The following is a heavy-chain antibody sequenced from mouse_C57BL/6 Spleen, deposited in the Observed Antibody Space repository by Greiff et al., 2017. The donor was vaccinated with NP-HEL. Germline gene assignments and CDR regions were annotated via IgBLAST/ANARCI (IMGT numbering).Heavy chain of an antibody. J-gene: IGHJ1*03. Sequence: EVKLQESGGGLVKPGGSLKLSCAASGFTFSSYAMSWVRQTPEKRLEWVATISDGGSYTYYPDNVKGRFTISRDNAKNNLYLQMSHLKSEDTAMYYCASLWDPDWYFDVWGTGTTVTVSS. D-gene: IGHD4-1*01. CDR3: ASLWDPDWYFDV. CDR2: ISDGGSYT. V-gene: IGHV5-4*03. CDR1: GFTFSSYA.